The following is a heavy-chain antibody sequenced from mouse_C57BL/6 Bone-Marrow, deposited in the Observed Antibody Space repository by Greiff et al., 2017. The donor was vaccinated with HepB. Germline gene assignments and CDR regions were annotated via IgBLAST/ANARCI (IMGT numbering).Heavy chain of an antibody. CDR1: GYTFTSYW. CDR2: IDPSDSYT. D-gene: IGHD2-1*01. J-gene: IGHJ4*01. V-gene: IGHV1-69*01. CDR3: AGGVYYGNYGDYAMDY. Sequence: VQLQQPGAELVMPGASVKLSCKASGYTFTSYWMHWVKQRPGQGLEWIGEIDPSDSYTNYNQKFKGKSTLTVDKSSSTAYMQLSSLTSEDSAVYYCAGGVYYGNYGDYAMDYWGQGTSVSVSS.